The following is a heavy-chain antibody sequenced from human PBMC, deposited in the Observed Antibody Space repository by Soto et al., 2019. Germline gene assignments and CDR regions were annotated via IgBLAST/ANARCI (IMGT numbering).Heavy chain of an antibody. CDR2: IYAGGTT. Sequence: QVQLQESGPGLVKPSQTLSLTCTFSCGSISSHESCWSWIRQPPDRGLEWIGDIYAGGTTYNNPSLQSRITISVDTSKTQFSLKLNSVSAADTAVYYCARGPSGDKVDYWGQGILVTVSS. V-gene: IGHV4-30-4*01. J-gene: IGHJ4*02. CDR3: ARGPSGDKVDY. D-gene: IGHD7-27*01. CDR1: CGSISSHESC.